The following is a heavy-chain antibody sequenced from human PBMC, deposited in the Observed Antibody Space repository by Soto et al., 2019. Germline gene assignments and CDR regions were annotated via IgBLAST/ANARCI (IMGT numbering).Heavy chain of an antibody. J-gene: IGHJ4*02. CDR3: IKEARGHSYARL. Sequence: EVQLLESGGDLVHPGESLRLSCAASGFLSGNYAMDWIRQAPGTGLEWVSAISDSGVNTYYADSVKGRFTISRDNSKNALYLEMKSLRAGDTAVYNCIKEARGHSYARLWGRGTPVTVS. CDR1: GFLSGNYA. V-gene: IGHV3-23*01. CDR2: ISDSGVNT. D-gene: IGHD3-16*01.